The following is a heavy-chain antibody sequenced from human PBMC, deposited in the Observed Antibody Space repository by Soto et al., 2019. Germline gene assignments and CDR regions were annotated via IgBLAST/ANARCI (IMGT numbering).Heavy chain of an antibody. D-gene: IGHD5-12*01. Sequence: GGSLRLSCAASGFSFNRFNMNWGRQAPGKGLEWVSYISGSSTTIYYADSVKGRFTISRDNVKNSLYLQMSSLRVEDTAVYYCSKGGNSGYDSDYWGQGTLVTVSS. V-gene: IGHV3-48*01. CDR2: ISGSSTTI. J-gene: IGHJ4*02. CDR1: GFSFNRFN. CDR3: SKGGNSGYDSDY.